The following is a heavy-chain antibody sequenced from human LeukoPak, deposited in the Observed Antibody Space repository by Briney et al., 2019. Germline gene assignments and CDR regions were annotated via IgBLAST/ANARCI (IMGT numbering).Heavy chain of an antibody. J-gene: IGHJ4*02. CDR2: IIPIFGTA. CDR3: ASRIAAAGRFDY. D-gene: IGHD6-13*01. Sequence: SVKVSCKASGGTFSSYAISWVRQAPGQGLEWMGGIIPIFGTANYAQKFQGRVTITADESTSTAYMELSSLRSEDTAVYYCASRIAAAGRFDYWGQGTLVTVSS. V-gene: IGHV1-69*01. CDR1: GGTFSSYA.